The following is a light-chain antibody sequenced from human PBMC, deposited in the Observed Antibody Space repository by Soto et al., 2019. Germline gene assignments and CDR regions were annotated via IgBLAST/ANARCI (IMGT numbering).Light chain of an antibody. CDR2: NAS. CDR3: QQHYKWPPFT. Sequence: EIVMTQSPATLSVSPGERATLSCRASQNVYSNLAWYQQRPGQAPRLLMYNASTRATGFPARFSGSGSGTEFTLTISSLRSEDFAVYYCQQHYKWPPFTFGGGTKVDIK. J-gene: IGKJ4*01. V-gene: IGKV3-15*01. CDR1: QNVYSN.